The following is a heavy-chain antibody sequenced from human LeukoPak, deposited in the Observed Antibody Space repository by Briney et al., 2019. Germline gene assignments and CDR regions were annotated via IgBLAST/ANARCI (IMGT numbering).Heavy chain of an antibody. Sequence: GGSLRLSCAASGFTFSSYAMHWVRQALGKGLEWVTVISYDGSNKYYADSVKGRFTISRDNSKNTLYLQMNSLTAEDTAVYYCATDRSTDYWGQGTLVTVSS. J-gene: IGHJ4*02. CDR2: ISYDGSNK. D-gene: IGHD1-14*01. CDR1: GFTFSSYA. CDR3: ATDRSTDY. V-gene: IGHV3-30*04.